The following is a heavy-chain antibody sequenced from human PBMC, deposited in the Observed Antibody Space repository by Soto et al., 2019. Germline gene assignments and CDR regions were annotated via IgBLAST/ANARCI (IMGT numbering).Heavy chain of an antibody. V-gene: IGHV1-2*02. J-gene: IGHJ6*02. D-gene: IGHD3-3*01. CDR2: INPNSGGT. CDR1: GYTFTGYY. CDR3: ARGSTMYYDFWSGYLNPYYYYGMDV. Sequence: ASVKVSCKASGYTFTGYYMHWVRQAPGQGLEWMGWINPNSGGTNYAQKFQGRVTMTRDTSISTAYMELSRLRSEDTAVYYCARGSTMYYDFWSGYLNPYYYYGMDVWGQGTTVTVSS.